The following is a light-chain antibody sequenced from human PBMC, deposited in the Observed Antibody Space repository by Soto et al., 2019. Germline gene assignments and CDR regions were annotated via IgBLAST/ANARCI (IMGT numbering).Light chain of an antibody. V-gene: IGKV1-6*02. Sequence: AIQMTQSQSSLYASVGDRVTITCRASQAIRNDLGWYQQKPGKPPHLLVYAASRLQSGVPPRFSGSGSGTHFTLTISSLQPEDFATYYCLQDYTYPYTFGQGTTLEIK. J-gene: IGKJ2*01. CDR3: LQDYTYPYT. CDR1: QAIRND. CDR2: AAS.